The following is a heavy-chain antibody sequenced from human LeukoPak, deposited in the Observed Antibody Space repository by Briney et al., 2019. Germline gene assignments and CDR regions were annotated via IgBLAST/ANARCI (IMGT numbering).Heavy chain of an antibody. V-gene: IGHV1-2*02. CDR1: GYTFTGYY. Sequence: ASVKVSCKASGYTFTGYYMHWVRQAPGQGLEWMGWINPNSGGTNYAQKFQVRVTMTRDTSISTAYMELSRLRSDDTAVYYCARDYSIVVVTAIPAGADYWGQGTLVTVSS. CDR3: ARDYSIVVVTAIPAGADY. CDR2: INPNSGGT. J-gene: IGHJ4*02. D-gene: IGHD2-21*02.